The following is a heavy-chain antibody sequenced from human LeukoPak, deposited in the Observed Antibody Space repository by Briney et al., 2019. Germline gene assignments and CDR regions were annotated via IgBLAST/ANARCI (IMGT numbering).Heavy chain of an antibody. Sequence: GGSLRLSCAASGFTFSSYGMHWVRQAPGKGLEWVAFIRYDGSNKYYADSVKGRFTISRDNSKNTLYLQMNSLRAEDTAVYYCAKARGATTGNFDYWGQGTLVTVSS. CDR2: IRYDGSNK. CDR1: GFTFSSYG. V-gene: IGHV3-30*02. J-gene: IGHJ4*02. D-gene: IGHD1-26*01. CDR3: AKARGATTGNFDY.